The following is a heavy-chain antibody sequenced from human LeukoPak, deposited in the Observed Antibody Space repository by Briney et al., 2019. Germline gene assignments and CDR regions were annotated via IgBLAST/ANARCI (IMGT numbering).Heavy chain of an antibody. J-gene: IGHJ4*02. V-gene: IGHV4-34*01. CDR1: GGSFSDYY. CDR3: ASLTDSSNRFTFDF. D-gene: IGHD6-13*01. CDR2: INHSGST. Sequence: SETLSLTCAVSGGSFSDYYWSWIRQPPGKGLEWMGEINHSGSTNYNPSLKSRVTLSVDTSKNQFSLQLSSVTAAAAAVYYCASLTDSSNRFTFDFWGQGTLVTVSS.